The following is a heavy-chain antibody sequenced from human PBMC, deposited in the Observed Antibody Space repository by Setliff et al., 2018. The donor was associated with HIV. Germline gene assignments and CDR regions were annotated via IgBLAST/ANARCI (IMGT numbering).Heavy chain of an antibody. CDR1: GGSISSYY. D-gene: IGHD3-10*01. CDR2: IYYSGST. V-gene: IGHV4-59*01. CDR3: ASSGGLGSYFLY. J-gene: IGHJ4*02. Sequence: PSETLSLTCTVSGGSISSYYWSWIRQPPGKGLEWIGYIYYSGSTNYNPSLKSRVTISVDTSKNQFSLKLSSVTAADTAVYYCASSGGLGSYFLYWGQGTLVTVSS.